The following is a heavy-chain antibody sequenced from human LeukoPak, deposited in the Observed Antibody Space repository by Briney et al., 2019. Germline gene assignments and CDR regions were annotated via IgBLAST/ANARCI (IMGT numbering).Heavy chain of an antibody. CDR3: ARGILTGYRDAGFGY. J-gene: IGHJ4*02. CDR2: IIPILGIA. V-gene: IGHV1-69*04. D-gene: IGHD3-9*01. CDR1: GGTFSSYA. Sequence: ASVKVSCKASGGTFSSYAISWVRQAPGQGLEWMGRIIPILGIANYAQKFQGRVTITADKSTSTAYMELSSLRSEDTAVYYCARGILTGYRDAGFGYWGQGTLVTVSS.